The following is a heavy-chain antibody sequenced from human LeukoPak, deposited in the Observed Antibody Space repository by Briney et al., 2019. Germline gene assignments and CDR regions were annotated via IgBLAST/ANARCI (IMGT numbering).Heavy chain of an antibody. Sequence: SETLSLTCTVSGGSISRGSYYWSWIRQPAGKGLEWIGRIYTSGSTNYNPSLKSRVTISVDTSKNQFSLKLSSVTAADTAVYYCARDLSVSVVVPAAIGWFDPWGQGTLVIVSS. D-gene: IGHD2-2*02. CDR3: ARDLSVSVVVPAAIGWFDP. CDR1: GGSISRGSYY. CDR2: IYTSGST. J-gene: IGHJ5*02. V-gene: IGHV4-61*02.